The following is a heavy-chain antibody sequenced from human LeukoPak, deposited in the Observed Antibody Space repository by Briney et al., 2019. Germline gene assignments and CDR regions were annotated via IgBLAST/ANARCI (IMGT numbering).Heavy chain of an antibody. CDR1: GGSITSSNYY. J-gene: IGHJ4*02. CDR3: ARLDPTWNYFL. V-gene: IGHV4-39*01. D-gene: IGHD1-7*01. Sequence: PSETLSLTCTVSGGSITSSNYYWGWIRQPPGKGLEWIGNSHYSGSTYYNPSLKSRVTISVDTSKNQFSLRLNSVTAVDTAVYYCARLDPTWNYFLWGQGTLVSVSS. CDR2: SHYSGST.